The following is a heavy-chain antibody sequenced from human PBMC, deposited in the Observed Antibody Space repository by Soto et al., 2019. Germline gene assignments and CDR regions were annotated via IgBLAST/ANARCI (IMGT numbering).Heavy chain of an antibody. CDR3: ARLRRVSLKGAFDI. V-gene: IGHV1-69*06. CDR1: GGTFISYA. CDR2: IIPIFGTA. Sequence: VKFYCKASGGTFISYAISWVRQAPGQGLEWMGGIIPIFGTANYAQKFQGRVTITADKSTSTAYMELSSLRSEDTAVYYCARLRRVSLKGAFDIGGQGKRVTVS. J-gene: IGHJ3*02.